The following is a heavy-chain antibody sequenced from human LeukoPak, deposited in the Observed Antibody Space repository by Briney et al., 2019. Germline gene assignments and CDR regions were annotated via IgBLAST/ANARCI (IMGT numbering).Heavy chain of an antibody. CDR3: ARLRGYSYGLDY. Sequence: PGGSLRLSCAPSGFTFSSYSMNWVRQAPGKGLEWVSSISSSSSYIYYADSVKGRFTLSRDNAKNSLYLQMNSLRAEDTAVYYCARLRGYSYGLDYWGQGILVTVSS. CDR1: GFTFSSYS. J-gene: IGHJ4*02. V-gene: IGHV3-21*01. CDR2: ISSSSSYI. D-gene: IGHD5-18*01.